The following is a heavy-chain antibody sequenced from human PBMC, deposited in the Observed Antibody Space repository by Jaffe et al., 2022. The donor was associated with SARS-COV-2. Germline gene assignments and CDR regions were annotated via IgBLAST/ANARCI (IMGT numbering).Heavy chain of an antibody. V-gene: IGHV3-15*01. J-gene: IGHJ4*02. CDR2: ISSKADGGTT. Sequence: EVQLVESGGGLVKPGGSLRLSCAASGFTFSNAWMSWVRQAPGKGLEWVGRISSKADGGTTDYAAPVKGRFTISREDSRNTLYLQMNSLKTEDTAVYYCTTPRKDWGQGTLVTVSS. CDR1: GFTFSNAW. CDR3: TTPRKD.